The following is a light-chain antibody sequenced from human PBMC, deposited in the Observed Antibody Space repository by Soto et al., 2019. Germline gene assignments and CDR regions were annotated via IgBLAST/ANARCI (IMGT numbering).Light chain of an antibody. V-gene: IGKV3-20*01. Sequence: EIVLTQSPGTLSLSPGERATLSCRASQSVSSSYLAWYQQKPGQAPRLLIYDASSSATGSPDRFSGSGSGTDFTLTISRLEPEDFAVYYCQQYGNSPFAFGTGTKVDIK. J-gene: IGKJ3*01. CDR1: QSVSSSY. CDR2: DAS. CDR3: QQYGNSPFA.